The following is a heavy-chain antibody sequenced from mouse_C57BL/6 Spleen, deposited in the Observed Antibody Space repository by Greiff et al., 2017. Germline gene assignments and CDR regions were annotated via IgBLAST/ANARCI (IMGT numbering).Heavy chain of an antibody. J-gene: IGHJ2*01. CDR1: GYTFTSYW. Sequence: VQLQQPGAELVKPGASVKLSCKASGYTFTSYWMHWVKQRPGRGLEWMGRIDPNSGGTKYNEKLKSKATLTVDKPYSTAYKHLSSLTSDDAAVLYCARAGYDYDYFDYWGQGTTLTVSS. V-gene: IGHV1-72*01. CDR3: ARAGYDYDYFDY. D-gene: IGHD2-4*01. CDR2: IDPNSGGT.